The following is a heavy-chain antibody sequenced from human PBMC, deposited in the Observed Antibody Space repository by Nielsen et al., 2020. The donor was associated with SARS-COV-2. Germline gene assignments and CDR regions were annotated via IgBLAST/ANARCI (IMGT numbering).Heavy chain of an antibody. Sequence: GESRKISCAASGFTFNIYAMAWVRRAPGRGLQWVTGVSASGGSTYYTDSVKGRFSISRDNSKNTPFLQMHSLRVEDTALYYCAKDGVVRGDALDLWGQGTMVTVSS. J-gene: IGHJ3*01. CDR3: AKDGVVRGDALDL. CDR2: VSASGGST. CDR1: GFTFNIYA. D-gene: IGHD3-10*01. V-gene: IGHV3-23*01.